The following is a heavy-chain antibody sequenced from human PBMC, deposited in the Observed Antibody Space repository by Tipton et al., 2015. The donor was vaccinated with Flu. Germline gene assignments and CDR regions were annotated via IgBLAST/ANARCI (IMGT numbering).Heavy chain of an antibody. CDR1: GGSISSYY. CDR3: ARDRWDYDILTGYYLDY. Sequence: TLSLTCTVSGGSISSYYWSWIRQPAGKGLEWIGRIYTSGSTNYNPSLKSRVTMSVDTSKNQFSLKLSSVTAADTAVYYCARDRWDYDILTGYYLDYWGQGTLVTVSS. D-gene: IGHD3-9*01. J-gene: IGHJ4*02. V-gene: IGHV4-4*07. CDR2: IYTSGST.